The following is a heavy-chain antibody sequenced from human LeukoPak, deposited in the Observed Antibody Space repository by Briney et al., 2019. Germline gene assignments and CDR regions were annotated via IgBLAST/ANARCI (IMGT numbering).Heavy chain of an antibody. D-gene: IGHD4-11*01. Sequence: GASVKVSCKASGGTFISYAISWVRQAPGQGLEWMGGIIPIFGTANYAQKFQGRVTITADESTSTAYMELSSLRSEDTAVYYCARVEGYSNYVRSWFDPWGQGTLVTVSS. J-gene: IGHJ5*02. V-gene: IGHV1-69*13. CDR1: GGTFISYA. CDR3: ARVEGYSNYVRSWFDP. CDR2: IIPIFGTA.